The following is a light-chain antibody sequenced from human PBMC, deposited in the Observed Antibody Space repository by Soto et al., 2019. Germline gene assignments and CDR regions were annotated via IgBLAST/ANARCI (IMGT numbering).Light chain of an antibody. CDR3: CSYAGSSTPVV. V-gene: IGLV2-23*01. Sequence: QSALTQPASVSGSPGQWNTISCTGTSSDVGSYNLVSWYQQHPGKAPKLMIYEGSKRPSGVSNRFSGSKSGNTASLTISGLQAEDDADYYCCSYAGSSTPVVFGGGTKLTVL. CDR1: SSDVGSYNL. CDR2: EGS. J-gene: IGLJ2*01.